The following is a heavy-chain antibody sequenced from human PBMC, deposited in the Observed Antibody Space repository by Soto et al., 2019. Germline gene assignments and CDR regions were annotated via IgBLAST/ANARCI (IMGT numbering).Heavy chain of an antibody. CDR3: ASAYCSTKQTCGYNWFDP. D-gene: IGHD2-2*01. CDR1: GGSFSGYY. V-gene: IGHV4-34*01. J-gene: IGHJ5*02. CDR2: INHSGST. Sequence: PSETLSLTCAVYGGSFSGYYWSWIRQPPGKGLEWIGEINHSGSTNYNPSLKSRVTISVDTSKNQFSLKLSSVTAADTAVYYCASAYCSTKQTCGYNWFDPWGQGTLVTVSS.